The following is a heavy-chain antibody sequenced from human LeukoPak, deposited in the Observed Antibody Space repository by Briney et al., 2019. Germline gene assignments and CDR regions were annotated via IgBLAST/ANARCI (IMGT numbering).Heavy chain of an antibody. CDR2: ISGSGGST. Sequence: PGGSLRLSXAASGFTFSSYAMSWVRQAPGKGLEWLSAISGSGGSTYYADSVKGRFTISRDNSKNTLYLQMNSLRAEDTAVYYCAKGGPAILYCSSTSCYLYWGQGTLVTVSS. J-gene: IGHJ4*02. D-gene: IGHD2-2*01. V-gene: IGHV3-23*01. CDR1: GFTFSSYA. CDR3: AKGGPAILYCSSTSCYLY.